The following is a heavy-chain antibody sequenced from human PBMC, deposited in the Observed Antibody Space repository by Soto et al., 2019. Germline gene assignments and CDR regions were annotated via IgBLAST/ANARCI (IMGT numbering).Heavy chain of an antibody. J-gene: IGHJ4*02. V-gene: IGHV4-31*03. D-gene: IGHD2-2*01. CDR2: IYYSGST. CDR3: ARGEVVVPAALAFDY. Sequence: LQMMSLTCTVSDGSISSGGYYWSWNRQHPGKSLEWIGYIYYSGSTYYNPSLKSRVTISVDTSKNQFSLKLSSVTAADTAVYYCARGEVVVPAALAFDYWGQGTLVTVSS. CDR1: DGSISSGGYY.